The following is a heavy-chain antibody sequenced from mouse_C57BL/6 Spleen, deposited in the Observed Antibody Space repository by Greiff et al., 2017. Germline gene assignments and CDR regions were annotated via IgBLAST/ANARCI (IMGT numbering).Heavy chain of an antibody. Sequence: VQLVESGPGLVQPSQSLSITCTVSGFSLTSYGVHWVRQSPGKGLEWLGVIWRGGSTDYNAAVISRLSISKDNSKSQVFFKMNRLQADDTAIYYCSRTYDAMDYWGQGTSVTVSS. J-gene: IGHJ4*01. V-gene: IGHV2-2*01. CDR3: SRTYDAMDY. CDR2: IWRGGST. CDR1: GFSLTSYG.